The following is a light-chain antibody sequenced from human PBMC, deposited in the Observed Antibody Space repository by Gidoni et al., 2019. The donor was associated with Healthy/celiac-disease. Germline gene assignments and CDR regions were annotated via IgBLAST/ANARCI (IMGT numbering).Light chain of an antibody. CDR1: SLRSYY. CDR3: NSRDSSGNHVV. J-gene: IGLJ2*01. CDR2: GKN. Sequence: SSELTQDPAVSVALGQTVRITCQGDSLRSYYASWYQQKPGQAPVLVIYGKNNRPSGIPDRFSGSSSGNTASLTITGAQAEDEADYYCNSRDSSGNHVVFGRGTKLTVL. V-gene: IGLV3-19*01.